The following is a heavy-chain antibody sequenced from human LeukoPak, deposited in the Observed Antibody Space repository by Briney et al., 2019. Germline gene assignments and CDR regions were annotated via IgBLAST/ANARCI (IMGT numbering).Heavy chain of an antibody. CDR1: GGSFSGYY. V-gene: IGHV4-34*01. D-gene: IGHD5-12*01. CDR3: AGSGYDDAFDI. J-gene: IGHJ3*02. CDR2: INHSGST. Sequence: PSETLSLTCAVYGGSFSGYYWSWIRQPPGKGLEWIGEINHSGSTNYNPSLKSRVTISVDTSKNQFSLKLSSVTAADTAVYYCAGSGYDDAFDIWGQGTMVTVSS.